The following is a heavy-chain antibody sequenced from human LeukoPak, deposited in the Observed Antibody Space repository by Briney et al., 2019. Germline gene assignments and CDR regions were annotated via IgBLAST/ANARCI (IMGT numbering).Heavy chain of an antibody. J-gene: IGHJ4*02. CDR3: ARGLRRPVWGSYRYKKSYYFDY. CDR2: MNPNSGNT. Sequence: ASVTVSCKASGGTFSSYAINWVRQAPGQGLEWMGWMNPNSGNTDYAQKFQGRVTMTRNTSISTAYMELSSLRSEDTAVYYCARGLRRPVWGSYRYKKSYYFDYWGQGTLVTVSS. CDR1: GGTFSSYA. V-gene: IGHV1-8*02. D-gene: IGHD3-16*02.